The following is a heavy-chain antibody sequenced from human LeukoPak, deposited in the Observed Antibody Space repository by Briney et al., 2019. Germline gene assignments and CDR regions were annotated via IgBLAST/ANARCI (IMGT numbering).Heavy chain of an antibody. CDR3: ASRPFIKDTAMVVDY. D-gene: IGHD5-18*01. Sequence: GRSLRLSCAASGFTFGSYAMHWVRQAPGKGLEWVAVISCDGSNKYYADSVKGRFTISRDNSKNTLYLQMNSLRAEDTAVYYCASRPFIKDTAMVVDYWGQGTLVTVSS. J-gene: IGHJ4*02. V-gene: IGHV3-30-3*01. CDR2: ISCDGSNK. CDR1: GFTFGSYA.